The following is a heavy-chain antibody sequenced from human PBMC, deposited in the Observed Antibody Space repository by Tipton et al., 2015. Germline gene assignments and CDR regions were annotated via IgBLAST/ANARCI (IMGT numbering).Heavy chain of an antibody. J-gene: IGHJ4*02. CDR3: ARGNANSSSWHFDF. Sequence: TLSLTCSVSGGSINSRISYWDWIRQPPGKGLEWIGTIYYGGNTYYNPSLKSRVSMSVDTSKNQISLRMMSVTAADTAVYYCARGNANSSSWHFDFWGQGTKVIVSP. D-gene: IGHD6-13*01. V-gene: IGHV4-39*07. CDR1: GGSINSRISY. CDR2: IYYGGNT.